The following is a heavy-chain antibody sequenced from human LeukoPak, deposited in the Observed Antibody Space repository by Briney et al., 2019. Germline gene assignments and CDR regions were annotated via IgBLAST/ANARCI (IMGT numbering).Heavy chain of an antibody. J-gene: IGHJ6*02. V-gene: IGHV1-24*01. CDR2: FDPGDGET. CDR1: GYTLTELS. CDR3: ATFQSGSYGYFVYYYGMDV. D-gene: IGHD5-18*01. Sequence: ASVKVSCKVSGYTLTELSMHWVRQAPGKGLEWMGGFDPGDGETIYAQKFQGRVTMTEDTSTDTAYMELSSLRSEDTAVYYCATFQSGSYGYFVYYYGMDVWGQGTTVTVSS.